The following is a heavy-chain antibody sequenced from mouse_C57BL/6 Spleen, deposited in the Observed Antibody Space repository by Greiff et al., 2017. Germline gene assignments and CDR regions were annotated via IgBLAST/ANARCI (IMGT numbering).Heavy chain of an antibody. CDR2: ISYDGSN. Sequence: QSGPGLVKPSQSLSLTCSVTGYSITSGYYWNWIRQFPGNKLEWMGYISYDGSNNYNPSLKNRISITRDTSKNQFFLKLNSVTTEDTATYYCARDQDYYGSSSAWFAYWGQGTLVTVSA. CDR1: GYSITSGYY. V-gene: IGHV3-6*01. D-gene: IGHD1-1*01. CDR3: ARDQDYYGSSSAWFAY. J-gene: IGHJ3*01.